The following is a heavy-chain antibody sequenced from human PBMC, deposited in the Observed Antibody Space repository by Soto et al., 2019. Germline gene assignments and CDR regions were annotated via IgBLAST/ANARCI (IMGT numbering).Heavy chain of an antibody. CDR2: IGITDGDT. CDR3: AKDRQRGGNVAWGYYYFYGLGV. V-gene: IGHV3-23*01. CDR1: GFTFNIYA. D-gene: IGHD3-10*01. Sequence: PGGSLRLSCAASGFTFNIYAMTWVRQAPGKGLEWVSTIGITDGDTYYADSVKGRFTISRDNSESTLYLQMNSLRGDDTAVYYCAKDRQRGGNVAWGYYYFYGLGVWGQGTTVTVSS. J-gene: IGHJ6*02.